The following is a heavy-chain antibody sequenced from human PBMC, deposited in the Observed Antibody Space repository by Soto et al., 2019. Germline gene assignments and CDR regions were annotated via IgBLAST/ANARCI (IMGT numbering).Heavy chain of an antibody. Sequence: SETLRVTWTVSGGTIISRSCCWIRNRKPPGQGLEWIGYIYYSGSTNYNPSLKSRVTISVDTSKNQFSLKLSSVTAADTAVYYCARAVQRGYSGKRKGGYYYYYMDVWGKGTTVTVSS. V-gene: IGHV4-61*01. J-gene: IGHJ6*03. CDR1: GGTIISRSCC. CDR2: IYYSGST. D-gene: IGHD5-12*01. CDR3: ARAVQRGYSGKRKGGYYYYYMDV.